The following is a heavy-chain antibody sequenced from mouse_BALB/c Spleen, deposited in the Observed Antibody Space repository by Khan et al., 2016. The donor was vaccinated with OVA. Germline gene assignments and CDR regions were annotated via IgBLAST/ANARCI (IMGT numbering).Heavy chain of an antibody. CDR2: INYSGST. CDR1: GYSLTSNYA. D-gene: IGHD3-3*01. CDR3: ARGRAY. V-gene: IGHV3-2*02. Sequence: EVQLQESGPGLVKPSQSLSLTCTVTGYSLTSNYAWNWIRQFPGNKLEWMGYINYSGSTSYTPSLKSRISITRDTSKNQFFLQLNSATTEDTATYFCARGRAYWGQWTLVTVSA. J-gene: IGHJ3*01.